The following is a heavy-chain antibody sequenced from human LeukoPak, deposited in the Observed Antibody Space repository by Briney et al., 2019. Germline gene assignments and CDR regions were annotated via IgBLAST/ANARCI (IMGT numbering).Heavy chain of an antibody. J-gene: IGHJ4*02. V-gene: IGHV3-23*01. Sequence: PGGSLRLSCAASGFTFSSYAMSWVRQAPGKGLEWVSAISGSGGSTYYADSVKGRFTISRDNSKNTLYLQMNSLRAEDTAVYYCAKDPLIVVVPAASLYYFDYWGQGTLVTVSS. CDR1: GFTFSSYA. D-gene: IGHD2-2*01. CDR2: ISGSGGST. CDR3: AKDPLIVVVPAASLYYFDY.